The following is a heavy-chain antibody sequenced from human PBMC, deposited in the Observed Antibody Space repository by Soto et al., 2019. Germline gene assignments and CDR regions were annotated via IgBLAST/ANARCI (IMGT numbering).Heavy chain of an antibody. CDR3: AHSFPATPTYYDHSASSGGFDP. V-gene: IGHV2-5*01. J-gene: IGHJ5*02. CDR1: GFSLSTSGVG. CDR2: IIWNDDK. Sequence: QISLQESGLMLLNPTQTLTLTCTFSGFSLSTSGVGAGWIRQPPGKAIEWLALIIWNDDKRYSPSLKSRLSSTKATSKKEVVLTTSNMGPVNTSTHYSAHSFPATPTYYDHSASSGGFDPWCPGALGTVSA. D-gene: IGHD3-22*01.